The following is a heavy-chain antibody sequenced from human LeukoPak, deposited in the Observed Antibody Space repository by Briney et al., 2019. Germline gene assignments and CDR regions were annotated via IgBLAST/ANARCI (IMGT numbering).Heavy chain of an antibody. D-gene: IGHD1-26*01. CDR1: GGSISSYY. V-gene: IGHV4-59*01. J-gene: IGHJ4*02. CDR3: ASGERGGSYSRYDY. Sequence: PSETLSLTCTVSGGSISSYYWSWIRQPPGKGLEWIGYIYYSGSTNYNPSLKSRVTISVDTSKNQFSLKLSSVTAADTAVYYCASGERGGSYSRYDYWGQGTLVTVSS. CDR2: IYYSGST.